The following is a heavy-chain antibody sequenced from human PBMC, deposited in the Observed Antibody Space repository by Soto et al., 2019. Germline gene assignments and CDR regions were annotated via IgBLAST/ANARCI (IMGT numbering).Heavy chain of an antibody. J-gene: IGHJ4*02. CDR3: ASPIAVASTGFDY. Sequence: QVQLVQSGAEVKKPGASVKVSCKASGYTFISYDINWVRQATGQGLEWMGWMNPNSGNTGYGQKVQGRVTMTRNTSISTAYIELSSLRSEDTAVYYCASPIAVASTGFDYGGQGTLVTVSS. CDR1: GYTFISYD. CDR2: MNPNSGNT. D-gene: IGHD6-19*01. V-gene: IGHV1-8*01.